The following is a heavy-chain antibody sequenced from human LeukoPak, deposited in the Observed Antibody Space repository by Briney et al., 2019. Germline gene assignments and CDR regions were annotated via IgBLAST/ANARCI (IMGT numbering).Heavy chain of an antibody. D-gene: IGHD3-22*01. CDR2: INPSGGST. CDR1: GYTFTSYY. CDR3: AREGDYYDRGSAFDI. Sequence: ASVKVSCKASGYTFTSYYMHWVRQAPGQGLEWMGIINPSGGSTSYAQKFQGRVTMTRDMSTSTVYMELSSLRSEDTAVYYCAREGDYYDRGSAFDIWGQGTMVTVSS. V-gene: IGHV1-46*01. J-gene: IGHJ3*02.